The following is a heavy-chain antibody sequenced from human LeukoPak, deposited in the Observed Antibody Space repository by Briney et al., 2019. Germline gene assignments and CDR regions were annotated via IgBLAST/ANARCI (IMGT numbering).Heavy chain of an antibody. V-gene: IGHV3-20*04. CDR1: GFTFDDYG. Sequence: GGSLRLSCAASGFTFDDYGMSWVRQAPGKGLEWVSGINWNGGSTGYADSVKGRFTISRDNAKNSLHLQMNSLRAEDTALYYCARGWDFWSGSNAFDIWGQGTMVTVSS. D-gene: IGHD3-3*01. CDR3: ARGWDFWSGSNAFDI. J-gene: IGHJ3*02. CDR2: INWNGGST.